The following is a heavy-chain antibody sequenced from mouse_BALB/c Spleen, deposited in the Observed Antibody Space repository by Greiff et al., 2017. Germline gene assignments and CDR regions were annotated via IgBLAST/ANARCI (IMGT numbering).Heavy chain of an antibody. V-gene: IGHV5-12-1*01. J-gene: IGHJ4*01. CDR1: GFAFSSYD. CDR3: ARPRYYAMDY. CDR2: ISSGGGST. Sequence: EVQRVESGGGLVKPGGSLKLSCAASGFAFSSYDMSWVRQTPEKRLEWVAYISSGGGSTYYPDTVKGRFTISRDNAKNTLYLQMSSLKSEDTAMYYCARPRYYAMDYWGQGTAVTVSS.